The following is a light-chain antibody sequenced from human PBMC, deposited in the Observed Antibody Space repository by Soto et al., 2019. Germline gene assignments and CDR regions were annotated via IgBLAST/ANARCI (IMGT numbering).Light chain of an antibody. V-gene: IGKV3-20*01. CDR1: QSFRGL. J-gene: IGKJ1*01. Sequence: PGERATLSCRASQSFRGLLAWYQQKPGQAPRLLIYQTSIRAAGIPDRFSGSGSGTDFTLTISRLEPEDFAVYYCQQYGSSPWTFGQGTKV. CDR2: QTS. CDR3: QQYGSSPWT.